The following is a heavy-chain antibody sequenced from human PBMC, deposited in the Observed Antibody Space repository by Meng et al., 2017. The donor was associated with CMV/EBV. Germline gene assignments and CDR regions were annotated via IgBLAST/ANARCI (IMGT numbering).Heavy chain of an antibody. D-gene: IGHD6-13*01. Sequence: ASVKVSCKASGYTFTSYYMHWVRQAPGQGLEWMGIINPSGGSTSYAQKFQGKVIMTRDTSTSTVYMELNSLRSEDTAVYYCASTITYSIAAAGRNWFDPWGQGTLVTVSS. CDR2: INPSGGST. CDR1: GYTFTSYY. J-gene: IGHJ5*02. V-gene: IGHV1-46*01. CDR3: ASTITYSIAAAGRNWFDP.